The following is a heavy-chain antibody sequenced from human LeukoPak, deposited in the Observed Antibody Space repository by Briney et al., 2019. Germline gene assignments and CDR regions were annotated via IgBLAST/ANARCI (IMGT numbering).Heavy chain of an antibody. Sequence: SETLSLPCTVSGGSVSSGSYYWSWIRQPPGKGLEWIGYIYYSGSTNYNPSLKSRVTISVDTSKNQFSLKLSSVTAADTAVYYCARQNYDILTGYHNWFDPWGQGTLVTVSS. V-gene: IGHV4-61*01. CDR1: GGSVSSGSYY. CDR3: ARQNYDILTGYHNWFDP. D-gene: IGHD3-9*01. CDR2: IYYSGST. J-gene: IGHJ5*02.